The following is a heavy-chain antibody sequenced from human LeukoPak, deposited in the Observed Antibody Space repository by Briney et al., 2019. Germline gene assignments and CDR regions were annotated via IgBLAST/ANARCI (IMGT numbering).Heavy chain of an antibody. CDR3: ARGFSSGSYYFDY. CDR1: GGSISSYS. Sequence: PSETLSLTCTVSGGSISSYSWSWIRQPAGKGLEWIGRFYSSETTNFNPSLKSRVTMSVDTSRSQLSLKMTSLTAADTAVYYCARGFSSGSYYFDYWGQGALVTVSS. V-gene: IGHV4-4*07. J-gene: IGHJ4*02. CDR2: FYSSETT. D-gene: IGHD1-26*01.